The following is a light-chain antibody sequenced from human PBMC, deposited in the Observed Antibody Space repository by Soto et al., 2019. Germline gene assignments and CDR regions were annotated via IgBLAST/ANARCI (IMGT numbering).Light chain of an antibody. CDR1: QSVSSNS. CDR3: QPYGRSPLT. Sequence: EIVLTQSPGTLSLSPGERATLSCRASQSVSSNSLAWYQQKPGQAPRLLIYGASSRATGIPDRFSGSGSETDFTLTISRLEPEDFAVYYCQPYGRSPLTFGGGTKVEIK. J-gene: IGKJ4*01. CDR2: GAS. V-gene: IGKV3-20*01.